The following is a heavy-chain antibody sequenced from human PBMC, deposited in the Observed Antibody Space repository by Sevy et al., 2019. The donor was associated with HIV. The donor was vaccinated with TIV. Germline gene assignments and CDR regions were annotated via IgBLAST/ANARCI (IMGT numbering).Heavy chain of an antibody. V-gene: IGHV4-59*13. Sequence: SETLCLTCTVSGGSISSYYWSWIRQPPGKGLEWIGYIYYSGSTNYNPSLKSRVTISVDTSKNQFSLKLTSVTAADTAVYYCARDPGIAVAGEYYFDYWGQGTLVTVSS. J-gene: IGHJ4*02. CDR3: ARDPGIAVAGEYYFDY. D-gene: IGHD6-19*01. CDR2: IYYSGST. CDR1: GGSISSYY.